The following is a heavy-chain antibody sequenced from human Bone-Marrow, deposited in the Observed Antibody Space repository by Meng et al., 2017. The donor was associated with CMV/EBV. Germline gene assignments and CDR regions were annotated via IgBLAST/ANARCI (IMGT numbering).Heavy chain of an antibody. D-gene: IGHD3-9*01. CDR1: GGSFSGYY. V-gene: IGHV4-34*01. CDR3: ARHRLGMSDILN. Sequence: GSLRLSCAVYGGSFSGYYWSWIRQPPGKGLEWIGEINHSGSTNYNPSLKSRVTISVDTSKNQFSLKLSSVTAADTAVYYCARHRLGMSDILNWGQGTLVTVSS. J-gene: IGHJ4*02. CDR2: INHSGST.